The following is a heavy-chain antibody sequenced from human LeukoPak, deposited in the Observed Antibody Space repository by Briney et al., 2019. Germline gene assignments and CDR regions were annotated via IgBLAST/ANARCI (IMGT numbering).Heavy chain of an antibody. CDR2: ISTSSSTI. Sequence: PGGSLRLSCAASGFTISTYYMNWVRQAPGKGPEWVSYISTSSSTIYYADSVKGRFTISRDNAKNSLYLQMNSLRDEDTAVYYCARSRGYSYGHDYWGQGTLVTVSS. D-gene: IGHD5-18*01. CDR3: ARSRGYSYGHDY. J-gene: IGHJ4*02. V-gene: IGHV3-48*02. CDR1: GFTISTYY.